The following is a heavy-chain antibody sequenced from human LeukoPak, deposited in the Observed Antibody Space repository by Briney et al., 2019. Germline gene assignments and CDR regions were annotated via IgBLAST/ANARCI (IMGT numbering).Heavy chain of an antibody. Sequence: GGSLRLPCTASGFTFGDFAMSWFRQAPGKGLEWVGFIRSKAYGGTTEYAASVQGRFSISRDDSKSIAYLQMNSLKTEDTAVYYCTREDWLVGGGVDYWGQGTLVTVSS. J-gene: IGHJ4*02. V-gene: IGHV3-49*03. D-gene: IGHD6-19*01. CDR3: TREDWLVGGGVDY. CDR2: IRSKAYGGTT. CDR1: GFTFGDFA.